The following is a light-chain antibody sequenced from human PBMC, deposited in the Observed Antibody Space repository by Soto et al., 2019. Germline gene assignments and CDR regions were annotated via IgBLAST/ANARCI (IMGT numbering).Light chain of an antibody. Sequence: DIQMTQSPSTLSASVGDRVTITCRASQSISSWLAWYQQKPGKAPKLLIYKASSLESGVPSRFSGSGSGTEFTLTISSLQPDDFVTYYCQQYNSYYTFGQGTKVDIK. CDR2: KAS. CDR1: QSISSW. CDR3: QQYNSYYT. V-gene: IGKV1-5*03. J-gene: IGKJ2*01.